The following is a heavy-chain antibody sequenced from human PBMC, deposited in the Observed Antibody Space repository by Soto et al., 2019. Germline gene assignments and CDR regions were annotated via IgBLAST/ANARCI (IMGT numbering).Heavy chain of an antibody. CDR2: ISYSGST. J-gene: IGHJ5*02. Sequence: PSETLSLTCIVSGGSISSGDYYWSWIRQPPGKGLEWIGYISYSGSTYYNPSLQSRVTTSVDPSKNQFSLKLTSVTAADTAVYSCARVSDRWGQGTLVTVSS. V-gene: IGHV4-30-4*01. CDR1: GGSISSGDYY. CDR3: ARVSDR.